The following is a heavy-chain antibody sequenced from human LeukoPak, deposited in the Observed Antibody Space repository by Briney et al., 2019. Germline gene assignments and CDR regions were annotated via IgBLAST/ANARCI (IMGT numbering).Heavy chain of an antibody. J-gene: IGHJ3*02. CDR3: AKETFEDIVVVPAAPRRAFDI. CDR1: GFTFSSYA. D-gene: IGHD2-2*01. V-gene: IGHV3-23*01. Sequence: GGSLRLSCAASGFTFSSYAMSWVRQAPGKGLEWVSAISGSGGSTYYADSVKGRFTISRDNSKNTLYLQMNSLRAEDTAVYYCAKETFEDIVVVPAAPRRAFDIWGQGTMVTVSS. CDR2: ISGSGGST.